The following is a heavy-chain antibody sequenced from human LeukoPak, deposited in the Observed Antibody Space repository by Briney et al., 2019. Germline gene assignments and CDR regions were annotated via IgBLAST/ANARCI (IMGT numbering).Heavy chain of an antibody. J-gene: IGHJ4*02. D-gene: IGHD2-8*01. CDR1: GGSISSYY. V-gene: IGHV4-4*07. Sequence: SETLSLTCTVSGGSISSYYWSWIRQPAGKGLEWIGRIYTSGSTNYNPSLKSRVTMSVDTSKNQFSLKLSSVTAADTAVYYCARLSGYCTNCVCYKSPAVDYWGQGTLVTVXS. CDR3: ARLSGYCTNCVCYKSPAVDY. CDR2: IYTSGST.